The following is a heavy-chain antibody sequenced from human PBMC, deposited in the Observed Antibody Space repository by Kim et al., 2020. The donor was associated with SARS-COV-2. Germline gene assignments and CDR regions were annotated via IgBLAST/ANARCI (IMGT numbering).Heavy chain of an antibody. D-gene: IGHD6-13*01. CDR1: GGTFSSYA. CDR2: IIPILGIA. V-gene: IGHV1-69*04. J-gene: IGHJ6*02. CDR3: ALVKAAAWLYYYGMDV. Sequence: SVKVSCKASGGTFSSYAISWVRQAPGQGLEWMGRIIPILGIANYAQKFQGRVTITADKSTSTAYMELSSLRSEDTAVYYCALVKAAAWLYYYGMDVWGQGTTVTVSS.